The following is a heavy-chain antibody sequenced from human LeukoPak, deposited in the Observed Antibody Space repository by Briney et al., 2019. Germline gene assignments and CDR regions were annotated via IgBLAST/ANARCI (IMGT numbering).Heavy chain of an antibody. D-gene: IGHD3-10*01. J-gene: IGHJ4*02. Sequence: GGSLRLSCAASGFTFSSYGMSWVRQAPGKGLQWVSVIIGSGSSTYYADSVKGRFTISRDNSKNTLYLQMNSLRAEDTAVYYCAKRGPGSPQSGKYYFDYWGQGTLVTVSS. CDR2: IIGSGSST. CDR3: AKRGPGSPQSGKYYFDY. V-gene: IGHV3-23*01. CDR1: GFTFSSYG.